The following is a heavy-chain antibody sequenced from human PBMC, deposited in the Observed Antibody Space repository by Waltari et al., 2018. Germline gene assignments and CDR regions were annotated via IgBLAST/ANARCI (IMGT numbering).Heavy chain of an antibody. D-gene: IGHD4-4*01. J-gene: IGHJ4*02. V-gene: IGHV4-38-2*01. CDR3: ARQEMATVFDY. CDR1: GYSISSGYY. Sequence: QVQLQESGPGLVKPSETLSLTCAVSGYSISSGYYWGWIRQPPGKGLEWIGSIYHSGSTYYNPSLKSRVTISVDTSKNQFSLKLSSVTAADTAVYYCARQEMATVFDYWGQGTLVTVSS. CDR2: IYHSGST.